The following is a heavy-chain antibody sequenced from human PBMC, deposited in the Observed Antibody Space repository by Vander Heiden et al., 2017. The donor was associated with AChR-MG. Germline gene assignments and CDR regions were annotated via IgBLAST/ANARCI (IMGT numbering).Heavy chain of an antibody. D-gene: IGHD1-1*01. J-gene: IGHJ5*01. CDR1: GFTFGEHA. V-gene: IGHV3-13*01. CDR3: ARGYFHETTGFRGIDS. CDR2: IGTTGET. Sequence: EVQLVESGGGLVHPGGSLRLSCPASGFTFGEHAMHWVRQAPGQGLEWVAAIGTTGETYFLGAVKGRFTISREDAKNSVYLQMNDLRAGDTAVYFCARGYFHETTGFRGIDSWGQGTLVTVSS.